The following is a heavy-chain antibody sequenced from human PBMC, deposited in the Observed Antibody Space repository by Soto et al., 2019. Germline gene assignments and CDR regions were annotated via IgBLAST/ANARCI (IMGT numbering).Heavy chain of an antibody. D-gene: IGHD2-15*01. V-gene: IGHV4-31*03. CDR2: MGYSVAT. CDR3: ARGGASSKWFEA. Sequence: SETLSLTCTVSWGAITSAGSFWSWIRQHPGKGPEGMACMGYSVATWYNPSLASRVTMSVDPSKSEFSLNLRYVNAADTAVYHCARGGASSKWFEARAQGTVVTLSS. CDR1: WGAITSAGSF. J-gene: IGHJ5*02.